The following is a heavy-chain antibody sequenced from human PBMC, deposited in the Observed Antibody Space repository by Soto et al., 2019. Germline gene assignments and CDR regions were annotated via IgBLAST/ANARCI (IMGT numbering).Heavy chain of an antibody. J-gene: IGHJ5*02. V-gene: IGHV3-15*07. CDR1: GFTFSNAW. CDR3: TTAKASWGTMVRGVIPRNWFDP. CDR2: IKSKTDGGTT. D-gene: IGHD3-10*01. Sequence: GGSLRLSCAASGFTFSNAWMNCVRQAPGKGLEWVGRIKSKTDGGTTDYAAPVKGRFTISRDDSKNTLYLQMNSLKTEDTAVYYCTTAKASWGTMVRGVIPRNWFDPWGQGTLVTVSS.